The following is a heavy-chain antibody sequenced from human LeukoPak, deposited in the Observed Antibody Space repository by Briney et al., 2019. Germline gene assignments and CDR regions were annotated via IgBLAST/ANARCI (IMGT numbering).Heavy chain of an antibody. CDR2: IHYSGDT. J-gene: IGHJ4*02. CDR1: GGSVSSGTYY. Sequence: SETLSLTCTVSGGSVSSGTYYWAWIRQPPGKGPEWIGTIHYSGDTYYNPSLKSRVTISVDPPKKQFFLNLSSVTAADTAVYYCARLGGYYDPPGYWGQGTLVSVSS. CDR3: ARLGGYYDPPGY. D-gene: IGHD3-22*01. V-gene: IGHV4-39*01.